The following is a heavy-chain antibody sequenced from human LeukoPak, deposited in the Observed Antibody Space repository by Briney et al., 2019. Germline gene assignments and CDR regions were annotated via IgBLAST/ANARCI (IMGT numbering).Heavy chain of an antibody. J-gene: IGHJ4*02. V-gene: IGHV4-59*01. CDR2: IYYSGST. Sequence: PSETLSLTCTVSGGSISSYYWSWIRQPPGKGLEWIGYIYYSGSTNYNPSLKSRVTISVDTSKNQFSLKLSSVTAGDTAVYYCARVSSSGWFDYWGQGTLVTVSS. D-gene: IGHD6-19*01. CDR3: ARVSSSGWFDY. CDR1: GGSISSYY.